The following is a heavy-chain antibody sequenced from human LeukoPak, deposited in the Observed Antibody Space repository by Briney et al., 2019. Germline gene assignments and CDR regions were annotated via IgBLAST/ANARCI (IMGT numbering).Heavy chain of an antibody. CDR2: ISGSGSGGNT. CDR1: GFTFSTYV. J-gene: IGHJ4*02. CDR3: AKLLAVTNSYYFIY. D-gene: IGHD6-19*01. V-gene: IGHV3-23*01. Sequence: GGSLRLSCSVSGFTFSTYVMHWVRQAPGKGLEWVSAISGSGSGGNTYYAASVKGRFTISRDNSKDTLFLQMNSLRAEDTAVYYCAKLLAVTNSYYFIYWGQGTLVTVSS.